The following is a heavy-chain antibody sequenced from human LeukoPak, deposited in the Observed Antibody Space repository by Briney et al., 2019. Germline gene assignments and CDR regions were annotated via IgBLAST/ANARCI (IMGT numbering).Heavy chain of an antibody. Sequence: GGSLRLSCAASGFTFSSYGMHWVRQAPGKGLEWVAFIRYDGSNKYYAGSVKGRFTISRDNSKNTLYLQMNSLRAEDTAVYYCAKVSGRYLVVVPAARDVSGYYYYMDVWGKGTTVTVSS. J-gene: IGHJ6*03. D-gene: IGHD2-2*01. CDR2: IRYDGSNK. CDR1: GFTFSSYG. V-gene: IGHV3-30*02. CDR3: AKVSGRYLVVVPAARDVSGYYYYMDV.